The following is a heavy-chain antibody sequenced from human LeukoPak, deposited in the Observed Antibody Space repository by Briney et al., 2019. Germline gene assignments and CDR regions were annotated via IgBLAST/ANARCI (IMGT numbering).Heavy chain of an antibody. CDR1: GFTFSNYA. Sequence: PGGSLRLSCAASGFTFSNYAMHWVRQAPGKGLEWMSVISYDGRNKYFADSVKGRFTISRDNAKNSLYLQMNSLRAEDTAVYYCARHYDSSGYYSPNFDYWGQGTLVTVSS. D-gene: IGHD3-22*01. CDR2: ISYDGRNK. J-gene: IGHJ4*02. CDR3: ARHYDSSGYYSPNFDY. V-gene: IGHV3-30*04.